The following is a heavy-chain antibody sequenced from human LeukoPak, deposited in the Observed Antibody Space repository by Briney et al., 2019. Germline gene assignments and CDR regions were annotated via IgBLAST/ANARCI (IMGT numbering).Heavy chain of an antibody. D-gene: IGHD3-22*01. CDR3: ARDANYYDSRRFDY. CDR2: ISTYNGNT. CDR1: GYTFTSYA. Sequence: ASVKVSCKASGYTFTSYAIHWVRQAPGQGLEWMGWISTYNGNTNYAQKLQGRVTMTTDTSTFTAYMELRSLRSDDTAVYYCARDANYYDSRRFDYWGQGTLVTVSS. V-gene: IGHV1-18*01. J-gene: IGHJ4*02.